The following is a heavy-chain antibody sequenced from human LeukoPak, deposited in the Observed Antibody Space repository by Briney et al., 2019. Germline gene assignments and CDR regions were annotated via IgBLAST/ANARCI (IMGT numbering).Heavy chain of an antibody. CDR1: GFTFSRYA. V-gene: IGHV3-23*01. J-gene: IGHJ4*02. CDR3: AKDKGEGDNPRGYSYGSYFDY. CDR2: ICGSGGST. D-gene: IGHD5-18*01. Sequence: GGSLRLSCAASGFTFSRYAMSWVRQAPGKGLEWVSAICGSGGSTFYADSVKGRLTLSRDNYKNTLYLKVHSLRAGDAAVYYCAKDKGEGDNPRGYSYGSYFDYWGQGTLVTVSS.